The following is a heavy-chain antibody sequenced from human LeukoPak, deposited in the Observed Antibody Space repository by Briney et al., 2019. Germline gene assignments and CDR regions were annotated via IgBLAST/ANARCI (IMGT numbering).Heavy chain of an antibody. V-gene: IGHV3-20*04. J-gene: IGHJ4*02. Sequence: RPGGSLRLSCAASGFTFDDYGMSWVRHAPGKGLEWVSGINWNGGSTGYTDSVKGRFTISRDTAKNSLYLQMNSLRAEDTALYYCARLSGPGSGWTTLDYWGQGTLVTVSS. D-gene: IGHD6-19*01. CDR2: INWNGGST. CDR3: ARLSGPGSGWTTLDY. CDR1: GFTFDDYG.